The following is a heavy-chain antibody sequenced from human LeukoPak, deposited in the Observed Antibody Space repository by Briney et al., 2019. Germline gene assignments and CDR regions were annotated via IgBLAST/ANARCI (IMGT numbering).Heavy chain of an antibody. Sequence: PGRSLRLSCVASGFTFSTYGMHWVRQAPGKGLEWVAVMSSDGSNQYYVDSVKGRFTISRDNSKNTLYLQMNSLRAEDTAVYYCAKGGYSYGTIDYWGQGILVTVSS. CDR1: GFTFSTYG. J-gene: IGHJ4*02. CDR3: AKGGYSYGTIDY. V-gene: IGHV3-30*18. CDR2: MSSDGSNQ. D-gene: IGHD5-18*01.